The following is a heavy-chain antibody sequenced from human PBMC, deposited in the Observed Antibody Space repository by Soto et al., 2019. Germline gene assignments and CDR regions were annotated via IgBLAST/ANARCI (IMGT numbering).Heavy chain of an antibody. CDR3: AKDKELGPVAYYGMDV. V-gene: IGHV3-9*01. D-gene: IGHD2-2*01. CDR2: ISWNSGSI. CDR1: GFTFDDYA. J-gene: IGHJ6*02. Sequence: SLRLSCAASGFTFDDYAMHWVRQAPGKGLEWVSGISWNSGSIGYADSVKGRFTISRDNAKKSLYLQMNSLRAEDTALYYCAKDKELGPVAYYGMDVWGQGTTVTVSS.